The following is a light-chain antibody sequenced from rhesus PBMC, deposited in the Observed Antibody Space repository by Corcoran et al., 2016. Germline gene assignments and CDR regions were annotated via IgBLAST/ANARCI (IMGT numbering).Light chain of an antibody. J-gene: IGKJ4*01. CDR1: QILSNY. V-gene: IGKV1S9*01. CDR2: RAS. CDR3: QQGYSYPLT. Sequence: DIQMTQSPSSLSASVGDRVTITFQASQILSNYLNWYQQKPGKIPKLLIYRASSLQSGIPSRFCGRGPGTYFTLTISSLLPEDFATYYCQQGYSYPLTFGGGTKVELK.